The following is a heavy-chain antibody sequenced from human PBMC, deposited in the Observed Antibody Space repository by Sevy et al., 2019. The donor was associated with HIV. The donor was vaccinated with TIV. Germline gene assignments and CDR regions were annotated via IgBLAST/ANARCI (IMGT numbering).Heavy chain of an antibody. CDR3: VRGRAQYDSSCYYLQGDY. J-gene: IGHJ4*02. D-gene: IGHD3-22*01. CDR1: GFPFSSYW. Sequence: GGYLRLSCVASGFPFSSYWMTWVRQAPGKGLEWVANIKADGSDKYYVDSVKGRFTVFRDNARKSLYLQMSSLRAEDTDMYYCVRGRAQYDSSCYYLQGDYWGQGTLVTVSS. V-gene: IGHV3-7*01. CDR2: IKADGSDK.